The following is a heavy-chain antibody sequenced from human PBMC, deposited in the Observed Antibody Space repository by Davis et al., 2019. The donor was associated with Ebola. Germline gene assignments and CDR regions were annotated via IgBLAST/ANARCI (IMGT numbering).Heavy chain of an antibody. CDR1: GFTFTRHG. J-gene: IGHJ6*02. V-gene: IGHV3-30*02. D-gene: IGHD2-2*01. CDR2: IRYDGSSK. CDR3: ARDHYCISTSCYLYYYYGMDV. Sequence: GGSLRLSCAASGFTFTRHGMHWVRQAPGKGLEWVAFIRYDGSSKYYADSVKGRFTISRDNSKNTLYLQINSLSAEDTAVYYCARDHYCISTSCYLYYYYGMDVWGQGTTVTVSS.